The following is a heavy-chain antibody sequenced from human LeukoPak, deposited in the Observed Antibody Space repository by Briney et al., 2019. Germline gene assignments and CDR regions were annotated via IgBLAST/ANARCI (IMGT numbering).Heavy chain of an antibody. V-gene: IGHV3-48*04. CDR1: GFTFRTSG. D-gene: IGHD1-26*01. CDR3: ARESGGYCDY. J-gene: IGHJ4*02. CDR2: ISSSGTTI. Sequence: GGSLRLSCAASGFTFRTSGMNWVRQAPGKGLEWVSYISSSGTTISYAQSVKGRFTISRDNAKDSLYLQMNSLRAEDTAVYYCARESGGYCDYWGQGTLVTVSS.